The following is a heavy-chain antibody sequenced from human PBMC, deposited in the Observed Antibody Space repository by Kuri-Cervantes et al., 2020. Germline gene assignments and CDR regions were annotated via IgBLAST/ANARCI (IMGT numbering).Heavy chain of an antibody. CDR2: INPNSGGT. J-gene: IGHJ4*02. D-gene: IGHD1-26*01. V-gene: IGHV1-2*02. CDR1: GYTFTDYY. CDR3: AREGAWELLGEPFDY. Sequence: ASVKVSCKASGYTFTDYYIHWVRQDPGQGLEWMGWINPNSGGTNYAQKFQGRATMTRDTSISTAYMELSRLRSDDTAVYYCAREGAWELLGEPFDYWGQGTLVTVSS.